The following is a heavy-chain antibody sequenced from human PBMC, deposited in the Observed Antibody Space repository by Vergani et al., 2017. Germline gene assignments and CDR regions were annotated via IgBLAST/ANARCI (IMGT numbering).Heavy chain of an antibody. CDR2: IYNTGGT. D-gene: IGHD5-12*01. V-gene: IGHV4-61*02. CDR1: GGPFSGGSYY. Sequence: QVQLQESGPGLVGPSETLSLTCTVSGGPFSGGSYYWSWIRQSAGKGLEWIGRIYNTGGTNYDPSLKTRVTMSVDTSKNQFSLMLASVTAADTAIYYCSWVSSGFVPWGPGTPVTVSS. J-gene: IGHJ4*02. CDR3: SWVSSGFVP.